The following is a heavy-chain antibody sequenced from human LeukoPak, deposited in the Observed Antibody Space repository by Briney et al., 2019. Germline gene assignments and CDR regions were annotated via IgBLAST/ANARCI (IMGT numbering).Heavy chain of an antibody. CDR2: IYYSGST. CDR3: ASLHYGGNRDFNY. CDR1: GDSIINNNYY. J-gene: IGHJ4*02. Sequence: PSETLSLTFIVSGDSIINNNYYWGWIRQPPGKALEWIGNIYYSGSTYYNACLNSRVTISVDTSKMQFYMKLTSVTAADTAVYFCASLHYGGNRDFNYWGQGTLVTVSS. D-gene: IGHD4-23*01. V-gene: IGHV4-39*01.